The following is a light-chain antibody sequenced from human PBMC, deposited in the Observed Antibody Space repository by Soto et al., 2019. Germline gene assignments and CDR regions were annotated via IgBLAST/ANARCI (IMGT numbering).Light chain of an antibody. Sequence: DIQMTQSPSSLSASVGDRVTVACRASQSISSYLNWYQHKPGKAPSLLIYAASSLQRGVPSRFSGSGSGTDFTLTISSLRPEDFATYYCQQSDSTPYTFGQGTKLEIK. CDR1: QSISSY. V-gene: IGKV1-39*01. CDR3: QQSDSTPYT. J-gene: IGKJ2*01. CDR2: AAS.